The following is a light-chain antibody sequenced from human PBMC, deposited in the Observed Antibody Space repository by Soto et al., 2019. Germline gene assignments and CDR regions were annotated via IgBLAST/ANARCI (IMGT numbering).Light chain of an antibody. Sequence: QSVLTQPPSASGSPGQSVTISCTGTSSDVGGYNDYVSWYQQHPGKAPKLMIYEVSKRPSGVPDRFSGSKSGNTASLTVSGLQADDEADYYCSSYAGSDNFVFGTGTKVT. J-gene: IGLJ1*01. CDR2: EVS. CDR3: SSYAGSDNFV. V-gene: IGLV2-8*01. CDR1: SSDVGGYNDY.